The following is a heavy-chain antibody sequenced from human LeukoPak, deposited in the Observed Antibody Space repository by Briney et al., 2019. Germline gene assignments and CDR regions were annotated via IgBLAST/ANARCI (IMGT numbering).Heavy chain of an antibody. CDR1: GFTFSSYA. CDR3: ARDSGVYGGNSIRGYGMDV. V-gene: IGHV3-30-3*01. D-gene: IGHD4-23*01. J-gene: IGHJ6*02. Sequence: GGSLRLSCAASGFTFSSYAMHWVRQAPGKGLEWVAVISYDGSNKYYADSVKGRFTISRDNSKNTLYLQMNSLRAEDTAVYYCARDSGVYGGNSIRGYGMDVWGQGTTVTVSS. CDR2: ISYDGSNK.